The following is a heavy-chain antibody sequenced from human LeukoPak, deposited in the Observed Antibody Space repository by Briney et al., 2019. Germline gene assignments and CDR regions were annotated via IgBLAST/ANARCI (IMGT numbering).Heavy chain of an antibody. CDR1: GGSISSYY. CDR3: AREGGDPRWPDP. J-gene: IGHJ5*02. D-gene: IGHD2-15*01. Sequence: PSETLSLTCTVSGGSISSYYWTWIRQSAGKGLEWIGRINTSGSTNYNPSLRSRVTMSVNTSKNQFSLNLTSVTAADTAVYSCAREGGDPRWPDPWGQGTLVTVSS. CDR2: INTSGST. V-gene: IGHV4-4*07.